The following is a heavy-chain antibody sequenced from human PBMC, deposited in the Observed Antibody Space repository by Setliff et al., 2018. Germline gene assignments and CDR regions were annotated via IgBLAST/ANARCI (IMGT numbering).Heavy chain of an antibody. CDR1: AYTFTSYA. V-gene: IGHV7-4-1*02. J-gene: IGHJ3*02. Sequence: ASVKVSCKASAYTFTSYAMNWVRQARGQGLEWMGWINTNTGNPTYAQGFTGRFVFSLDTSVSTAYLQISSLKAEDTAVYYCASGLTGDSPVFLINDAFDIWGQGTMVTVSS. D-gene: IGHD7-27*01. CDR3: ASGLTGDSPVFLINDAFDI. CDR2: INTNTGNP.